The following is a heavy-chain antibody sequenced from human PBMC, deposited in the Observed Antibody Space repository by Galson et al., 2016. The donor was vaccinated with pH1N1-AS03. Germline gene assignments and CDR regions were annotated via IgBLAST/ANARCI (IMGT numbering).Heavy chain of an antibody. D-gene: IGHD5-18*01. Sequence: SLRLSCAASGFTFSNYAMHWVRQAPGRGLQYVSGITRDGTGTYYADSVKDRFTISRDNSKNTLYLQVSSLRPEDTAVYYCVKDRGEEWLLFSSCDYCGQGSLVTVSS. CDR2: ITRDGTGT. CDR3: VKDRGEEWLLFSSCDY. V-gene: IGHV3-64D*06. J-gene: IGHJ4*02. CDR1: GFTFSNYA.